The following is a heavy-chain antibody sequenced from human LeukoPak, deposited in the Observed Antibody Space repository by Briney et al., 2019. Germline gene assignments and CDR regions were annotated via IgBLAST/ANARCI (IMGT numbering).Heavy chain of an antibody. CDR2: ISDGGGDT. Sequence: GGSLRLSCAPSGFTSSGYAMSWVRPAPGKGVDWIAAISDGGGDTYYVDSVRGRFTISRDNSKNALYLHMNSLRAEDTPLYYCAKRVPYGSSTVYFDNWGLGTLVTVSS. CDR3: AKRVPYGSSTVYFDN. CDR1: GFTSSGYA. V-gene: IGHV3-23*01. D-gene: IGHD6-19*01. J-gene: IGHJ4*02.